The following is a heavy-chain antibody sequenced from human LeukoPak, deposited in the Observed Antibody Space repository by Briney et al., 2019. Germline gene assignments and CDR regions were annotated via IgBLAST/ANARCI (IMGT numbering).Heavy chain of an antibody. CDR1: GGSISSYY. V-gene: IGHV4-59*01. J-gene: IGHJ4*02. D-gene: IGHD6-19*01. Sequence: ASETLSLTCTVSGGSISSYYWSWIRQPPGKGLEWIGYIYYSGSTNYNPSLKSRVTISVDTSKNQFSLKLYSVTAADTAVYYCARVNQAVADHFDYWGQGTLVTVSS. CDR3: ARVNQAVADHFDY. CDR2: IYYSGST.